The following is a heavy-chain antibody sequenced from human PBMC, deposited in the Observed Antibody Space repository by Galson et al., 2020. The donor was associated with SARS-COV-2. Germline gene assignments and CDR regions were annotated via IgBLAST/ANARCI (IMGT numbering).Heavy chain of an antibody. V-gene: IGHV1-69*13. Sequence: LVKVSCKASGGTFSSYAISWVRQAPGQGLEWMGGIIPIFGTANYAQKFQGRVTITADESTSTAYMELSSLRSEDTAVYYCARAMWGRSSSYVSDYYYYYMDVWGKGTTVTVSS. J-gene: IGHJ6*03. CDR3: ARAMWGRSSSYVSDYYYYYMDV. D-gene: IGHD2-2*01. CDR1: GGTFSSYA. CDR2: IIPIFGTA.